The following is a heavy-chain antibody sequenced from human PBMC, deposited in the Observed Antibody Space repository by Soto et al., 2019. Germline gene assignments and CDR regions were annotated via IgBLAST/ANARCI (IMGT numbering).Heavy chain of an antibody. Sequence: EVQLVESGGGLIQPGGSLRLSCAASGFTVSSYQLNWVRQSPGKGLEWVSIIDSAGMIYYADSVKGRFTISRDNLKNTLNLQMNSLRDEDPAVYYCAKDSAGPFHLWGQGTLVTGSS. J-gene: IGHJ1*01. CDR2: IDSAGMI. V-gene: IGHV3-53*01. CDR1: GFTVSSYQ. CDR3: AKDSAGPFHL. D-gene: IGHD1-26*01.